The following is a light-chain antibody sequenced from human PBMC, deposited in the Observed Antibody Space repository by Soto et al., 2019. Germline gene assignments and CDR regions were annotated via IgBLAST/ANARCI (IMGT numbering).Light chain of an antibody. Sequence: IIMTQSPATLSVSPGERATLSCRASQTINHNLAWYQQKPGQAPRLILFAAYARATGVPARFSGGGSGTDCTLTISSLQSEDSALYYCQHYNNWPLTLGQGTRLEIK. V-gene: IGKV3-15*01. CDR2: AAY. J-gene: IGKJ5*01. CDR1: QTINHN. CDR3: QHYNNWPLT.